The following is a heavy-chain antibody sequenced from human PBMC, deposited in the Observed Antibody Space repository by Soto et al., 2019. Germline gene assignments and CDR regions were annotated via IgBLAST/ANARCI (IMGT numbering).Heavy chain of an antibody. Sequence: LSLTCTVSGGSISSYYWSWIRQPPGKGLEWIGYIYYSGSTNYNPSLKSRVTISVDTSKNQFSLKLSSVTAADTAVYYCARDVYYYDSSGYTRGYAFDIWGQGTRVNVSS. CDR3: ARDVYYYDSSGYTRGYAFDI. V-gene: IGHV4-59*01. D-gene: IGHD3-22*01. CDR2: IYYSGST. J-gene: IGHJ3*02. CDR1: GGSISSYY.